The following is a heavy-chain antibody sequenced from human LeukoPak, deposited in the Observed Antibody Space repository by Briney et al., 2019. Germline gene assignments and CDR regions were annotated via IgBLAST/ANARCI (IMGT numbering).Heavy chain of an antibody. CDR3: ARASSGSYSNRDAFAI. J-gene: IGHJ3*02. V-gene: IGHV1-46*01. D-gene: IGHD1-26*01. CDR1: GYTFTGYY. Sequence: ASVKVSCKASGYTFTGYYMHWVRQAPGQGLEWMGIINPSGGSTSYAQKFQGRVTMTRDMSTTTVYMELNSLRSEDTAVYYCARASSGSYSNRDAFAIWGQGTMVTVSS. CDR2: INPSGGST.